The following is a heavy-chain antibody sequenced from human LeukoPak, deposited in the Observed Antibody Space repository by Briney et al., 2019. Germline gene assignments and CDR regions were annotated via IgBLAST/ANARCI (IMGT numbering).Heavy chain of an antibody. Sequence: GASVKVSCKVSGYTLTELSMHWVRQAPGKGLEWMGGFDPEDGETIYAQKFQGRVTMTEDTSTDTAYMELSSLRSEDTAVYYCATGRKWLRFLDAFDIWGQGTMVTVSS. J-gene: IGHJ3*02. V-gene: IGHV1-24*01. CDR2: FDPEDGET. CDR1: GYTLTELS. CDR3: ATGRKWLRFLDAFDI. D-gene: IGHD5-12*01.